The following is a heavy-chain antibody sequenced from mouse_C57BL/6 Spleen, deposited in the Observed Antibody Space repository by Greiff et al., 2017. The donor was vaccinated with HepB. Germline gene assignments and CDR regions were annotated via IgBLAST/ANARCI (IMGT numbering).Heavy chain of an antibody. D-gene: IGHD1-1*01. Sequence: VQLQQSGPVLVKPGASVKMSCKASGYTFTDYYMNWVKQSHGKSLEWIGVINPYNGGTSYNQKFKGKATLTVDKSSSTAYMELNSLTSEDSAVYYCASSRLREYERYYAMDYWGQGTSVTVSS. V-gene: IGHV1-19*01. J-gene: IGHJ4*01. CDR2: INPYNGGT. CDR1: GYTFTDYY. CDR3: ASSRLREYERYYAMDY.